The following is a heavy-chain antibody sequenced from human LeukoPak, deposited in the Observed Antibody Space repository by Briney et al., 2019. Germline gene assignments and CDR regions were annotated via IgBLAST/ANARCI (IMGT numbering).Heavy chain of an antibody. D-gene: IGHD3-10*01. V-gene: IGHV1-2*02. Sequence: GASVKVSCKASGYTFTSYYMHWVRQAPGQGLEWMGWINPNSGGTNYAQKFQGRVTMTRDTSISTAYMELSRLRSDDTAVYYCARDRDGSGSPLGYWGQGTLVTVSS. J-gene: IGHJ4*02. CDR2: INPNSGGT. CDR3: ARDRDGSGSPLGY. CDR1: GYTFTSYY.